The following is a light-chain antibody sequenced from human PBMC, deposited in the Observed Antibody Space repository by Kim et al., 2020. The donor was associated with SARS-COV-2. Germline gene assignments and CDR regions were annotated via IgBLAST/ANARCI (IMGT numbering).Light chain of an antibody. CDR2: DVN. CDR1: SSDVGGYNS. CDR3: CSYAGSYSYV. J-gene: IGLJ1*01. Sequence: GKSVTISCPGTSSDVGGYNSVSWYQQHSGKAPKVMIYDVNRRPSGVPDRFSGSKSGNTASLTISGLQAGDEADYYCCSYAGSYSYVFGTGTKVTVL. V-gene: IGLV2-11*03.